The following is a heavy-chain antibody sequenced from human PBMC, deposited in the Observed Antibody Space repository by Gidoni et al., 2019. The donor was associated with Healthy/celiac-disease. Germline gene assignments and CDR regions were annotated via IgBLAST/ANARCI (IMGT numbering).Heavy chain of an antibody. V-gene: IGHV4-31*01. CDR3: ARCGAWGAWYFDL. CDR1: GGSISSGGYY. Sequence: GPGLVKPSQTLSLTCTVSGGSISSGGYYWRWIRQHPGKGLEWIGYIYYSGSTYYNPSLKSLVTISVDTSKNQFSLKLSSVTAADTAVYSCARCGAWGAWYFDLWGRGTLVTVSS. J-gene: IGHJ2*01. D-gene: IGHD3-16*01. CDR2: IYYSGST.